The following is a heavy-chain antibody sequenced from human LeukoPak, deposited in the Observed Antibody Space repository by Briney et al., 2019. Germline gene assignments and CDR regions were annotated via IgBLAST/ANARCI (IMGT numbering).Heavy chain of an antibody. CDR1: GYTFTSYG. CDR3: ARDPAPLIAVAGTAFDY. J-gene: IGHJ4*02. Sequence: ASVKVSCKASGYTFTSYGISWVRQAPGQGLEWMGWISAYNGNTNYAQKLQGRVAMTTDTSTSTAYMELRSLRSDDTAVYYCARDPAPLIAVAGTAFDYWGQGTLVTVSS. V-gene: IGHV1-18*01. CDR2: ISAYNGNT. D-gene: IGHD6-19*01.